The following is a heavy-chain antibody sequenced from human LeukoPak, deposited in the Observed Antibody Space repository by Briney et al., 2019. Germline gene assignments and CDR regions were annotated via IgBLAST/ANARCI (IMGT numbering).Heavy chain of an antibody. CDR2: ISSSGSTI. Sequence: GGSLRLSCAASGFTFSDYYMSWIRQAPGKGLEWVSYISSSGSTIYYADSVKGRFTISRDNAKNSLYLQMNSLRAEDTAVYFCAKAVVPAAPEGFWGQGTLVTVSS. D-gene: IGHD2-2*01. CDR1: GFTFSDYY. CDR3: AKAVVPAAPEGF. J-gene: IGHJ4*02. V-gene: IGHV3-11*01.